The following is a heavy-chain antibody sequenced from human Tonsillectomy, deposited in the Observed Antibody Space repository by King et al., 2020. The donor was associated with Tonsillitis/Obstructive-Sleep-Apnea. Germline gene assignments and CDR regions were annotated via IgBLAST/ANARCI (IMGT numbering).Heavy chain of an antibody. Sequence: VQLVESGGGLVKPGGSLRLSCAASGFTFRNAWMNWVRQAPGKGLEWVGRIKSKTDGGTTDYAAPVKGRFTISRDDSKNTLYLQMSSLKTEDTAVYYCTTTPYEFWSGYFFNYYYGMDVWGQGTTVTVSS. D-gene: IGHD3-3*01. CDR1: GFTFRNAW. V-gene: IGHV3-15*07. CDR2: IKSKTDGGTT. CDR3: TTTPYEFWSGYFFNYYYGMDV. J-gene: IGHJ6*02.